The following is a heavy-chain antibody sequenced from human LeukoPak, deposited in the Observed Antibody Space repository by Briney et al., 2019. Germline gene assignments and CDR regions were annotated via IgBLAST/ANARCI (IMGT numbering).Heavy chain of an antibody. CDR1: GGSFSGYY. CDR3: ARLTDFWSGYYGDYSDY. Sequence: SETLSLTCAVAGGSFSGYYLSWIRQPPGKGLEWIGEINHSGSTNYNPSLKSRVTISVDTSKNQFSLKLSSVTAADTAVYYCARLTDFWSGYYGDYSDYWGQGTLVTVSS. D-gene: IGHD3-3*01. V-gene: IGHV4-34*01. J-gene: IGHJ4*02. CDR2: INHSGST.